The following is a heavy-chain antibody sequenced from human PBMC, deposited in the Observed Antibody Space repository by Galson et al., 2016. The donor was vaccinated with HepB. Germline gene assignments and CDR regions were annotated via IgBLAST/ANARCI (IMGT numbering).Heavy chain of an antibody. V-gene: IGHV3-23*01. CDR2: VSGNGGGT. CDR3: AREFSSISCYDF. D-gene: IGHD2-2*01. Sequence: SLRLSCAASGFSFSNYAMSWVRQAPGKGLEWVSAVSGNGGGTYYVDSVKGRFTISRDNSKNTLYLQMNSLRVEDTAVYYCAREFSSISCYDFWGQGTLVTVSS. CDR1: GFSFSNYA. J-gene: IGHJ4*02.